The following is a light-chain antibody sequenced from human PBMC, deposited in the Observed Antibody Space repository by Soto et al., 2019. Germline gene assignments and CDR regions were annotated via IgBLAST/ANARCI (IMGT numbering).Light chain of an antibody. V-gene: IGLV2-11*01. CDR1: SSDVGGYNY. Sequence: QSVLTQPRSVSGSHGQSVTISCTGTSSDVGGYNYVSWYQQHPGKAPKVMIYDVSKRPSGVPDRFSGSKSGNTASLTISGLQAEDEADYYCCSYAGSPYVFGTGTKVTVL. CDR2: DVS. CDR3: CSYAGSPYV. J-gene: IGLJ1*01.